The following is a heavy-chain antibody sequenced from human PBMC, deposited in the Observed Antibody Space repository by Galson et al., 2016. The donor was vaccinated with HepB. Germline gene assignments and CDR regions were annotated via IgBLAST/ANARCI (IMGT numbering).Heavy chain of an antibody. V-gene: IGHV5-51*01. CDR2: IYPGDSET. Sequence: QSGAEVKKPGESLKISCKGSGYRFSSYWIGWVRQMPGKGLEWLGIIYPGDSETRYSPSFQGHVTMSVDKSINTAYLQWDSLKASDTAMYFCARPYGSSWFDYWGPGTLVTVSS. D-gene: IGHD6-13*01. J-gene: IGHJ5*01. CDR3: ARPYGSSWFDY. CDR1: GYRFSSYW.